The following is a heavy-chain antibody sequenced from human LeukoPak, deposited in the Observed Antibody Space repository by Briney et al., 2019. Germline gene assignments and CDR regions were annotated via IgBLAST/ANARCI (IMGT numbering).Heavy chain of an antibody. J-gene: IGHJ6*03. CDR3: ARNEAGYHYYTGF. CDR1: GFTFSNYA. Sequence: GGSLRLSCAASGFTFSNYAMIWVRQAPGKGLECISTLSGENALIYYADSVKGRFTISRDNSKNTLYLQMSNVRPEDTARYYCARNEAGYHYYTGFWGEGTTVTVSS. CDR2: LSGENALI. D-gene: IGHD1-14*01. V-gene: IGHV3-23*01.